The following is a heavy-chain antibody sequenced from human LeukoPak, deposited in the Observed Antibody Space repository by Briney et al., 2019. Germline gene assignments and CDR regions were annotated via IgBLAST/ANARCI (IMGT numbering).Heavy chain of an antibody. V-gene: IGHV3-33*01. CDR1: GFTFSSYG. Sequence: GGSLRLSCAASGFTFSSYGMHWVRQAPGKGLEWVAVIWYDGSNKYYADSVKGRFTISRDNSKNTLYLQMNSLRAEDTAVYYCARHPPSRSLYSGSLSYYFDYWGQGTLVTVSS. D-gene: IGHD1-26*01. J-gene: IGHJ4*02. CDR2: IWYDGSNK. CDR3: ARHPPSRSLYSGSLSYYFDY.